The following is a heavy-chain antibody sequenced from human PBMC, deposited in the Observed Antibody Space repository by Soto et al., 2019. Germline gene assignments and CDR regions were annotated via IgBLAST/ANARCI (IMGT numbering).Heavy chain of an antibody. CDR1: GYSISSGYY. Sequence: SETLSLTCAVSGYSISSGYYWGWIRQPPGKGLEWIGSIYHSGSTYYNPSLKSRVTISVDTSKNQFSLKLSSVTAADAAVYYCARAPRKNWFDPWGHGTLVTVSS. J-gene: IGHJ5*02. CDR2: IYHSGST. V-gene: IGHV4-38-2*01. CDR3: ARAPRKNWFDP.